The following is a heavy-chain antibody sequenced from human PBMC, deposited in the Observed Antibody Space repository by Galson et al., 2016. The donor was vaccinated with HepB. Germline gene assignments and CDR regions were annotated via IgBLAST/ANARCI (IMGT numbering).Heavy chain of an antibody. J-gene: IGHJ5*02. CDR3: ARDHPAAGTATWA. CDR2: MYSLGTT. V-gene: IGHV3-53*01. CDR1: GITVSNNY. D-gene: IGHD2-15*01. Sequence: SLRLSCAASGITVSNNYMRWVRQAPGKGLEWVSLMYSLGTTHYADSVKGRFTISRDNSKNTLYLQMNGLRVENTAMYYCARDHPAAGTATWAWGQGTLVTVSS.